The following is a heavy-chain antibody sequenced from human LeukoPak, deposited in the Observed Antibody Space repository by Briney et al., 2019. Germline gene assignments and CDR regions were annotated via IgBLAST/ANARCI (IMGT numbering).Heavy chain of an antibody. CDR2: IYSGGST. D-gene: IGHD1-26*01. J-gene: IGHJ4*02. Sequence: PGGSLRLSCAASGFTVSSNYMSWVRQAPGKGLEWVSVIYSGGSTYYADSVKGRFTISRDNSKNTLYLQMNSLRAEDTAVYYRARVLAPVGYVDYWGQGTLVTVSS. CDR1: GFTVSSNY. V-gene: IGHV3-53*01. CDR3: ARVLAPVGYVDY.